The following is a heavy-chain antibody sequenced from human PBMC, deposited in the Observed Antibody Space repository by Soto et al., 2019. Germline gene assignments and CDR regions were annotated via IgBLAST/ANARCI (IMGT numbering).Heavy chain of an antibody. CDR1: GFTVSSND. V-gene: IGHV3-53*01. Sequence: GGSLRLSSAASGFTVSSNDMSWVRQAPGKGLEWVSVIDSGGSTYYADSVKGRFTISRDNSKNTLYLQMNSLRAEDTAVYYCAKDHPIIPVAFDIWGQGTMVTVSS. CDR2: IDSGGST. J-gene: IGHJ3*02. D-gene: IGHD3-10*01. CDR3: AKDHPIIPVAFDI.